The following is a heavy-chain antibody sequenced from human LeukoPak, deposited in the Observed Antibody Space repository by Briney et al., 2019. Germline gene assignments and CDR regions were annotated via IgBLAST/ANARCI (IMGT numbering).Heavy chain of an antibody. CDR1: GGSISSGGYY. CDR3: ARGREWEPKVFDY. Sequence: SETLSLTCTVSGGSISSGGYYWSWIRQHPGKGLEWIGYIYYSGSTNYNPSLKSRVTISVDTSKNQFSLKLSSVTAADTAVYYCARGREWEPKVFDYWGQGTLVTVSS. D-gene: IGHD1-26*01. CDR2: IYYSGST. J-gene: IGHJ4*02. V-gene: IGHV4-61*08.